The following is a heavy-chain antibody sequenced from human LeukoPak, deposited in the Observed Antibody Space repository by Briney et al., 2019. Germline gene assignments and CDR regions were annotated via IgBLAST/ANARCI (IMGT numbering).Heavy chain of an antibody. Sequence: SETLSLTCTVSGGSISSCYWSWIRQPAGKGLEWIGRIYTSGSTNYNPSLKSRVTMSVDTSKNQFSLKLSSVTAADTAVYYCARDRRILTYYYDSSGYYYYDYWGQGTLVTVSS. J-gene: IGHJ4*02. CDR2: IYTSGST. D-gene: IGHD3-22*01. V-gene: IGHV4-4*07. CDR3: ARDRRILTYYYDSSGYYYYDY. CDR1: GGSISSCY.